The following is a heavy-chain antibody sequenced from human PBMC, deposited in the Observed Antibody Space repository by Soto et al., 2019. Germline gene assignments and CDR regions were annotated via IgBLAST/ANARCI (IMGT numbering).Heavy chain of an antibody. Sequence: QVQLEQSGAEVKNPGASVKVSCKASGYTFTSYYMHWLRQAPGQGLEWMGVINPGGGITSYAENLHGRVTMTRDTSTSAAYLELSRLRSEDTAIYYCARGLAVAYSPALLWGQGTLLTVYS. CDR2: INPGGGIT. CDR3: ARGLAVAYSPALL. V-gene: IGHV1-46*01. D-gene: IGHD6-19*01. CDR1: GYTFTSYY. J-gene: IGHJ4*02.